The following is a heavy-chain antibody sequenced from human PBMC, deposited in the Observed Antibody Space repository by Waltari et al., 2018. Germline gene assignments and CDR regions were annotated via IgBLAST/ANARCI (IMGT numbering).Heavy chain of an antibody. CDR2: IKSTVDGGTT. D-gene: IGHD5-18*01. CDR1: GFPFSKAW. J-gene: IGHJ3*01. V-gene: IGHV3-15*01. Sequence: EVQLVESGGGLVKPGGSLRLSCSASGFPFSKAWMNWMRQAPGKGLGGVGRIKSTVDGGTTDYAAPVQGRFTISRDDSKNTLYLQMSSLRTEDTAVYYCLFVDTALIIPDVFDLWGQGTLVTVSS. CDR3: LFVDTALIIPDVFDL.